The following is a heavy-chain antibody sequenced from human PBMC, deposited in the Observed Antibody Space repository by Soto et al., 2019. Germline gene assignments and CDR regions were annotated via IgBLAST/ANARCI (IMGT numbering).Heavy chain of an antibody. D-gene: IGHD3-22*01. J-gene: IGHJ4*02. Sequence: SETLSLTCAVYGGSFSGYYWSWIRQPPGKGLEWIGEINHSGSTNYNPSLKSRVTISVDTSKNQFSLKLSSVTAADTAVYYCARGRRYYYDSSGYLNDYWGQGTLVTVS. CDR1: GGSFSGYY. CDR3: ARGRRYYYDSSGYLNDY. CDR2: INHSGST. V-gene: IGHV4-34*01.